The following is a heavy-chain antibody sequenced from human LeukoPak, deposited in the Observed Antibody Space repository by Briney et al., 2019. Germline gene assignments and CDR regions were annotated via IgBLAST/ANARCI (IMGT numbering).Heavy chain of an antibody. Sequence: GGSLRLSCAASGFTFSSYAMSWVRQAPGKGLEWVSAISGSGGSTYYADSVKGRFTISRDNSKSTLYLQMNSLRAEDTAVYYCAKDRSRYYYDSSGYAPGAFDIWGQGTMVTVSS. D-gene: IGHD3-22*01. V-gene: IGHV3-23*01. J-gene: IGHJ3*02. CDR1: GFTFSSYA. CDR3: AKDRSRYYYDSSGYAPGAFDI. CDR2: ISGSGGST.